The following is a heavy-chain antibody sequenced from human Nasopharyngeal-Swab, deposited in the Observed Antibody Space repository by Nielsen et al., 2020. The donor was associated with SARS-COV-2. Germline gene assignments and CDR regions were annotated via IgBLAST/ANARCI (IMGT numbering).Heavy chain of an antibody. CDR3: TRGRVASGEFSDY. CDR1: GFTFGEYA. V-gene: IGHV3-49*04. J-gene: IGHJ4*02. CDR2: IRSKAYGGTT. Sequence: GGSLRLSCTASGFTFGEYAMSWVRQAQGKGLEWVGFIRSKAYGGTTEYAASVKGRFTISRDDSKSIAYLQMNSLKTEDTAVYYCTRGRVASGEFSDYWGQGTLVTVSS. D-gene: IGHD3-10*01.